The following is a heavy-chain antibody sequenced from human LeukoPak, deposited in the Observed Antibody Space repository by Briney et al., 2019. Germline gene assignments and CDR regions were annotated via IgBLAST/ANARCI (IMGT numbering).Heavy chain of an antibody. Sequence: ASVKVSCKASGYTFTNYTMHWVRQAHGQRLEWMGWINGGNGYTKYSQEVQGKVTITRDTSASTAYMELSSLRSEDTAVYDCAGDSPNYASFVPWGQGTLVTVSS. CDR2: INGGNGYT. J-gene: IGHJ5*02. D-gene: IGHD2-2*01. V-gene: IGHV1-3*01. CDR3: AGDSPNYASFVP. CDR1: GYTFTNYT.